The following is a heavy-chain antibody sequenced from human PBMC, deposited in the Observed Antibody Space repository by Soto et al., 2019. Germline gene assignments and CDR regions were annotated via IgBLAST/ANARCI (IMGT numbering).Heavy chain of an antibody. CDR3: AKGDYIWGSYRYTTGYYYYYMDV. Sequence: GGSLRLSCAASGFTFSSYAMSWVRQAPGKGLEWVSAISGSGGSTYYADSVKGRFTISRDNAKNTLYLQMKSLRAEDTAVYYCAKGDYIWGSYRYTTGYYYYYMDVWGKGTTVTVSS. J-gene: IGHJ6*03. D-gene: IGHD3-16*02. CDR2: ISGSGGST. V-gene: IGHV3-23*01. CDR1: GFTFSSYA.